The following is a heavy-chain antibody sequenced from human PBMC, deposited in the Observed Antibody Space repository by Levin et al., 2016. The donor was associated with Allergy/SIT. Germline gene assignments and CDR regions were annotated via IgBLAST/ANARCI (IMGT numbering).Heavy chain of an antibody. CDR1: GFTFSSYW. J-gene: IGHJ4*02. Sequence: LSLTCAASGFTFSSYWMSWVRQAPGKGLEWVANIKQDGSEKYYVDSVKGRFTISRDNAKNSLYLQMNSLRAEDTAVYYCAREGQRSGSYYLDYWGQGTLVTVSS. V-gene: IGHV3-7*03. CDR3: AREGQRSGSYYLDY. D-gene: IGHD1-26*01. CDR2: IKQDGSEK.